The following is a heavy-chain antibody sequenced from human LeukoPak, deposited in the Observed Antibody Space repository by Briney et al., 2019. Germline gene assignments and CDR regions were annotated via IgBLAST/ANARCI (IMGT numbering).Heavy chain of an antibody. J-gene: IGHJ4*02. CDR1: GFTFSSYA. V-gene: IGHV3-23*01. Sequence: GGSLRLSCAASGFTFSSYAMSWVRQAPGKGLEGVSAISGSGGSTYYADSVKGRFTISRDNSKNTLYLQMNSLRAEDTAVYYCAKDPHTAVAGTGYYFDYWGQGTLVTVSS. CDR2: ISGSGGST. D-gene: IGHD6-19*01. CDR3: AKDPHTAVAGTGYYFDY.